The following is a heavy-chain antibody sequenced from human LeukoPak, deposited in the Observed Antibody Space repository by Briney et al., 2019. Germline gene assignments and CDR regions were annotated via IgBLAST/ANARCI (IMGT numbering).Heavy chain of an antibody. CDR1: GFTFSTYK. D-gene: IGHD3-10*01. V-gene: IGHV3-48*03. Sequence: PGGSLRLSCSASGFTFSTYKMHWVRQAPGKGLEWVSYISSSGDTIFYADSVKGRFTISRDNAKDSLFLQMNTPRAEDTAVYYCAREGSYFFDYWGQGTLVTVSS. J-gene: IGHJ4*02. CDR2: ISSSGDTI. CDR3: AREGSYFFDY.